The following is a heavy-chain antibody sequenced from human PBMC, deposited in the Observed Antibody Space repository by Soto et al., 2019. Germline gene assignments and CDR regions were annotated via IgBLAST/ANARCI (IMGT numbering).Heavy chain of an antibody. V-gene: IGHV3-30*18. J-gene: IGHJ4*02. CDR1: GFTFSSYV. Sequence: QVQLVESGGGVVQPGRSLRLSCAASGFTFSSYVMYWVRQAPGKGLEWVAAISYDGSNKYYADSVKGRFTIYRDNSKNTLYLQMSSLRAEDTAAYYCAKAISGWYYFDYWGQGTLVTVSS. D-gene: IGHD6-19*01. CDR2: ISYDGSNK. CDR3: AKAISGWYYFDY.